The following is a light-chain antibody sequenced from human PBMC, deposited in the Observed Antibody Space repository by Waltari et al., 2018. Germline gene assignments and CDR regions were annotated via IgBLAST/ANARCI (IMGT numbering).Light chain of an antibody. CDR1: QDIKKY. CDR3: QKYDSLPLT. J-gene: IGKJ4*01. CDR2: DAS. Sequence: DIQMTQSPSSLSASVGDRVTITCQASQDIKKYLSWYQQKPGKAPNLLIYDASKLQTGVPSRFSRSGSGTDFTLTISRLQPEDIATYYCQKYDSLPLTYGGGTKVEIK. V-gene: IGKV1-33*01.